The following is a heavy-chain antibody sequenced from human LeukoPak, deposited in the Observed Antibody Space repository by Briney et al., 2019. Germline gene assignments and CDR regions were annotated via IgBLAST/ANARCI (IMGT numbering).Heavy chain of an antibody. D-gene: IGHD2-21*02. V-gene: IGHV1-2*02. Sequence: ASVKVSCKASGYTFTGYYMHWVRQAPGQGLEWMGWINPNSGGTNYAQKFQGRVTMTRDTSISTAYMELSRLRSDDTAVYYCAREVRIVVVTAIRRNWFDPWGQGTLVTVSS. CDR1: GYTFTGYY. CDR2: INPNSGGT. CDR3: AREVRIVVVTAIRRNWFDP. J-gene: IGHJ5*02.